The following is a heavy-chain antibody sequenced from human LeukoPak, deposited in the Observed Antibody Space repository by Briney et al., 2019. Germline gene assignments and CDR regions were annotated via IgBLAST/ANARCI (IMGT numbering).Heavy chain of an antibody. CDR1: GGSVSNNNAA. CDR3: AREDIVATNYFDY. D-gene: IGHD5-12*01. J-gene: IGHJ4*02. V-gene: IGHV6-1*01. CDR2: TYYRSRWYN. Sequence: SQTLSLTCAISGGSVSNNNAAWNWIRQSPSRGLEWLGRTYYRSRWYNDYALSVKSRITINPDTSKNQFSLQLKFVTPEDTAVYYCAREDIVATNYFDYWGQGTLVTVSS.